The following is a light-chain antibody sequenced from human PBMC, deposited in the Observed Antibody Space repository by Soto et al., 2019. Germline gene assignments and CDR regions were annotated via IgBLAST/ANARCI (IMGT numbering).Light chain of an antibody. CDR3: QQSFNSPYS. Sequence: DIQMTQSPSSLSASVGDTVTITCRASHTIGSYLSWYHQIPGKPPKLLIYAVSRLQTGVPSRFSGSGSGTDFTLTIRSLQPEDFATYYCQQSFNSPYSFGQGT. CDR1: HTIGSY. J-gene: IGKJ2*03. CDR2: AVS. V-gene: IGKV1-39*01.